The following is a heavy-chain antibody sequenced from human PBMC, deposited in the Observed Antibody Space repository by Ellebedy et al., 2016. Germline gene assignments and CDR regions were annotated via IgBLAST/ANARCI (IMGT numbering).Heavy chain of an antibody. Sequence: GESLKISCAASGVTFSSYGMHWVRQAPGKGLDWVAVIWYDGSNKYYADSVKGRFTISRDNSKNTLYLQMNSLRAEDTAVYYCARDLTIFGVVILGMDVWGQGTTVTVSS. J-gene: IGHJ6*02. D-gene: IGHD3-3*01. CDR2: IWYDGSNK. V-gene: IGHV3-33*01. CDR3: ARDLTIFGVVILGMDV. CDR1: GVTFSSYG.